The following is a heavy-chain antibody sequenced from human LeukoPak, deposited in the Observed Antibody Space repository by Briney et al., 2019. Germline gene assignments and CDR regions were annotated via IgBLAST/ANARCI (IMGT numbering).Heavy chain of an antibody. CDR2: IYYSGST. D-gene: IGHD6-13*01. V-gene: IGHV4-39*01. Sequence: SETLSLTCTVSGGSISSSNFYWGWIRQPPGKGLEWIGRIYYSGSTSYNPSLKSRVTISEDTSKNQFSLKLSSVPAADTAVYYWARHSGPYASSWFDYWGQGTLVTVSS. J-gene: IGHJ4*02. CDR3: ARHSGPYASSWFDY. CDR1: GGSISSSNFY.